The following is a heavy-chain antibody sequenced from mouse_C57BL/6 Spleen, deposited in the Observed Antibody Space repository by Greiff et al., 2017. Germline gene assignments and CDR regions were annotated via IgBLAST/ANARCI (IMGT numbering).Heavy chain of an antibody. CDR3: ARSHYSNYDYAMDY. CDR1: GYTFTNYW. D-gene: IGHD2-5*01. CDR2: IYPGGGYA. Sequence: VQLQQSGAELVRPGTSVKMSCKASGYTFTNYWIGWAKQRPGHGLEWIGDIYPGGGYANYNEKFKGKDTLTADKSSSTAYMQFSSLTSEDSAIYYCARSHYSNYDYAMDYWGQGTSVTVSS. V-gene: IGHV1-63*01. J-gene: IGHJ4*01.